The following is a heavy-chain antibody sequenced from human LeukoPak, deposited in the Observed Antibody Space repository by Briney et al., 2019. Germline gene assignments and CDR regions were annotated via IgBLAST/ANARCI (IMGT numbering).Heavy chain of an antibody. CDR2: ISSDGSNK. J-gene: IGHJ4*02. D-gene: IGHD4-23*01. Sequence: GGSLRLSCAVSGFTFSSYAMGWVRQAPGKGLEWVAIISSDGSNKNYVDSVKGRFTISRDNSNNTLYLQMDSLRAEDTAVYYCAKPVGGYYFDSWGQGSLVVVSS. CDR1: GFTFSSYA. CDR3: AKPVGGYYFDS. V-gene: IGHV3-30*18.